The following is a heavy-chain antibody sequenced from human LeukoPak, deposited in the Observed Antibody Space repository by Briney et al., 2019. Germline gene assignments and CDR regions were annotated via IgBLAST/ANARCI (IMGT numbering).Heavy chain of an antibody. D-gene: IGHD1-26*01. J-gene: IGHJ6*03. CDR2: MNPNSGNT. V-gene: IGHV1-8*03. CDR3: AREAGGSYYNYYYMDV. Sequence: ASMKVSCKASGYTFTSYDINWVRQATGQGLEWMGWMNPNSGNTGYAQKFQGRVTITRNTSISTAYMELSSLRSEDTAVYYCAREAGGSYYNYYYMDVWGKGTTVTVSS. CDR1: GYTFTSYD.